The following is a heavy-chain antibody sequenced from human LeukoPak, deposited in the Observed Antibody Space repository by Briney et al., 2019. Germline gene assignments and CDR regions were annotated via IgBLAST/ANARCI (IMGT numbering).Heavy chain of an antibody. D-gene: IGHD3-3*02. CDR3: ARDLCIFGGSYD. CDR2: IYYSGST. CDR1: GGSISSGGYY. V-gene: IGHV4-31*03. J-gene: IGHJ4*02. Sequence: SETLSLACTVSGGSISSGGYYWSWIRQHPGKGLEWIGYIYYSGSTYYNPSLKSRVTISVDTSKNQFSLKLSSVTAADTAVYYCARDLCIFGGSYDWGQGTLVTVSS.